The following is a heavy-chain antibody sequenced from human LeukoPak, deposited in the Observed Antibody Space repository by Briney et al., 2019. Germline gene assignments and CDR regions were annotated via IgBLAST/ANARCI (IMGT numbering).Heavy chain of an antibody. CDR3: ARSGVGFGYYGMDV. V-gene: IGHV3-66*01. D-gene: IGHD3-10*01. J-gene: IGHJ6*02. CDR1: GFTVSSNY. Sequence: GGSLRLSCAASGFTVSSNYMSWVRQAPGKGLEWVSVIYSGGSTYYADSVKGRFTISRGNSKNTLYLQMNSLRAEDTAVYYCARSGVGFGYYGMDVWGQGTTVTVSS. CDR2: IYSGGST.